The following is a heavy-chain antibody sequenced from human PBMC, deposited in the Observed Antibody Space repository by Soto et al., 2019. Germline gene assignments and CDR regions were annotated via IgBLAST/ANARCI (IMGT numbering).Heavy chain of an antibody. V-gene: IGHV1-2*04. Sequence: ASVKVSCKASGYTFTGYYMHWVRQAPGQGLECMGWINPNSGGTNYAQKFQGWVTMTRDTSISTAYMELSRLRSDDTAVYYCARGTRPFRVFGVVIIPGYYYGMDVWGQGTTVTVS. J-gene: IGHJ6*02. CDR3: ARGTRPFRVFGVVIIPGYYYGMDV. CDR1: GYTFTGYY. CDR2: INPNSGGT. D-gene: IGHD3-3*01.